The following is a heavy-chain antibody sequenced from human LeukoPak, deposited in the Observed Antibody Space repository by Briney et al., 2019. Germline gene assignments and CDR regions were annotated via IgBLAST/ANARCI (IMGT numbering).Heavy chain of an antibody. Sequence: SETLSLTCAVSGGSISSSNWWNWVRQPPGKGLEWIGEIYLSGRTKYNPSLKSRVTISADRSKNQLSLKLSSVIAADTAVYYCASGYYNSSGFYAALDIWGQGTLVTVSS. D-gene: IGHD3-22*01. CDR1: GGSISSSNW. CDR2: IYLSGRT. CDR3: ASGYYNSSGFYAALDI. J-gene: IGHJ3*02. V-gene: IGHV4-4*02.